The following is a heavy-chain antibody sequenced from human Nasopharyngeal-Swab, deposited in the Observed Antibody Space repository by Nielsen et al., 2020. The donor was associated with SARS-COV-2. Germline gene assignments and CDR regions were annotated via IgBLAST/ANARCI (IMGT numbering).Heavy chain of an antibody. CDR3: ARGELDNSGWYGGYYYYGMDV. J-gene: IGHJ6*02. D-gene: IGHD6-19*01. CDR1: GGSFSGYY. V-gene: IGHV4-34*01. CDR2: ISHSGST. Sequence: SETLSLTCTVYGGSFSGYYWSWIRQPPGKGLEWIGGISHSGSTNQNPSLKSRVTISIDTSKNQFSLKLSSVTAADTAVYYCARGELDNSGWYGGYYYYGMDVWGQGTTVTVSS.